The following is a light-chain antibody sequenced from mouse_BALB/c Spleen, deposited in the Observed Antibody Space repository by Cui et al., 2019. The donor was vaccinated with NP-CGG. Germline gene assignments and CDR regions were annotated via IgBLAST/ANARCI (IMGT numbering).Light chain of an antibody. Sequence: QAVVTQESALPTSPGETVTLTCRSSTGAVTTSNYANWVQEKPDHLFTGLIGCTNNRVPGVPARFSGSLIGDKAVLTITGAQTEDEAIYFCALWYSNHWVFGGGTKLTVL. V-gene: IGLV1*01. CDR3: ALWYSNHWV. CDR2: CTN. CDR1: TGAVTTSNY. J-gene: IGLJ1*01.